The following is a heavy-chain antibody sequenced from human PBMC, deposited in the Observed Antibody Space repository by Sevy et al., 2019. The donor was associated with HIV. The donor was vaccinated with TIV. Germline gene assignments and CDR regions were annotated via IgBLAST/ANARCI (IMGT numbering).Heavy chain of an antibody. CDR2: IYSGGST. Sequence: GGSLRLSCAASGFTVSSTYMSWVRQAPGKGLECVSLIYSGGSTYYADSVKGRFTISRDNSKNTLYLQMDSLRAEDTAIYYCASDRRIVRSCSGGSCHYYYFGMDVWGQGTTVTVSS. D-gene: IGHD2-15*01. V-gene: IGHV3-53*01. CDR3: ASDRRIVRSCSGGSCHYYYFGMDV. CDR1: GFTVSSTY. J-gene: IGHJ6*02.